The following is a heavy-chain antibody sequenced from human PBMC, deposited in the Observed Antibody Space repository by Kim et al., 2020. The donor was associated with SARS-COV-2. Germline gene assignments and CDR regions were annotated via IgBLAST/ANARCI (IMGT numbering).Heavy chain of an antibody. D-gene: IGHD3-10*01. J-gene: IGHJ6*02. Sequence: VKGRFTISRDNSKNTRYLQMNSLRAEDTAVYYCAKTGGSGSYQYYYGMDVWGQGTTVTVSS. V-gene: IGHV3-33*06. CDR3: AKTGGSGSYQYYYGMDV.